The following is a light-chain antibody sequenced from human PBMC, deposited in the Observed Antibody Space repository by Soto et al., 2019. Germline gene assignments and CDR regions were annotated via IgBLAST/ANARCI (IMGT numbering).Light chain of an antibody. Sequence: EIVMTQSPATLSVSPGERATLSCRASQSVSSNLAWYQQKPGQAPRLLFYGASTRATGLPARFSGSGSGTEFALTISSLQSEDFAVYYCQQYNNWPLTFGGGTKVDIK. CDR1: QSVSSN. J-gene: IGKJ4*01. CDR2: GAS. CDR3: QQYNNWPLT. V-gene: IGKV3-15*01.